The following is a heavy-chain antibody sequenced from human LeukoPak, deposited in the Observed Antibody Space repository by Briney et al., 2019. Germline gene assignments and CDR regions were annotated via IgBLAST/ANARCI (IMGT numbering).Heavy chain of an antibody. Sequence: SETLSLTCTVSGASISSYYWSWIRQPPGKGLEWIGYIFHSGSTYYTPSLKSRVTISVDTSKNQFSLKLSSVTAADTAIYFCARHSRSGSGGYENAFDIWGQGTMVTVSS. CDR3: ARHSRSGSGGYENAFDI. J-gene: IGHJ3*02. CDR1: GASISSYY. V-gene: IGHV4-59*08. D-gene: IGHD5-12*01. CDR2: IFHSGST.